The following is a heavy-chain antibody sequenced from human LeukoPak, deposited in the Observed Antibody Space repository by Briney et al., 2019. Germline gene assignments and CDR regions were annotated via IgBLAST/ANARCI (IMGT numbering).Heavy chain of an antibody. CDR1: ADSISGYY. J-gene: IGHJ4*02. V-gene: IGHV4-59*08. D-gene: IGHD3-10*01. Sequence: SETLSLTCTVSADSISGYYWSWIRQPPGKGLEWIGYIYYNGGTNYSPSLKSRLTISIDTSINQFSLNLSSVTAADTAVYYCARTQVRGIIVQYYFDYWGQGTLVTVSS. CDR2: IYYNGGT. CDR3: ARTQVRGIIVQYYFDY.